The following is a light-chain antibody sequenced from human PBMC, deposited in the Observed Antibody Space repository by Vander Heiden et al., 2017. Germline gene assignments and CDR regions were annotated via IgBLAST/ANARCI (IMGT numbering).Light chain of an antibody. J-gene: IGKJ4*01. CDR3: QQSKRTFLT. V-gene: IGKV1-39*01. CDR1: QSSSSY. Sequence: DIQMTQSPSSLSASVGDRVTITCRTSQSSSSYLNWYQQKSGKAAKLLIDETCSLQSGVPTRCGGSGSGTTFTITISSVQPEDFATYYWQQSKRTFLTFGGGTKVEIK. CDR2: ETC.